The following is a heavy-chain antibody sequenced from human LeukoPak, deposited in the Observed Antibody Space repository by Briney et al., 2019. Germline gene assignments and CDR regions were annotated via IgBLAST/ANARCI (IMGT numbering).Heavy chain of an antibody. CDR3: ATYSSLNAREFQY. J-gene: IGHJ1*01. CDR2: IKTDGSEK. D-gene: IGHD3-22*01. CDR1: GFTFSSYW. V-gene: IGHV3-7*01. Sequence: GGSLRLSCAASGFTFSSYWMSWVRQAPGKGLEWVANIKTDGSEKYYVDSVKGRFTISRDNAKNSLYLQMNSLRAEDTAVYYCATYSSLNAREFQYWGQGTLVTVSS.